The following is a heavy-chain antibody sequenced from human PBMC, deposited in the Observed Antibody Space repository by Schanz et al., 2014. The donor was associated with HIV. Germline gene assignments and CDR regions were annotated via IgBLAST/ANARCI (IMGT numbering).Heavy chain of an antibody. CDR1: GYTFSSND. V-gene: IGHV1-8*02. CDR3: TRGARDCSNGVCGGYYFDY. J-gene: IGHJ4*02. Sequence: QVQLVQSGAGVKKPGASVRVSCKASGYTFSSNDINWVRQASGQGLEWVGWMNPRSGNTGYAQKFQGRVTLTRNTSLTTAYMELSSLTSDDTAVYYCTRGARDCSNGVCGGYYFDYWGQGTLVTVSS. CDR2: MNPRSGNT. D-gene: IGHD2-8*01.